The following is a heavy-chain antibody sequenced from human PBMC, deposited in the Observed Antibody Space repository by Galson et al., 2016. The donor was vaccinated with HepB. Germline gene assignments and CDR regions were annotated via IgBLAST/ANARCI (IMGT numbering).Heavy chain of an antibody. CDR2: ISHDGTIT. J-gene: IGHJ4*02. CDR1: GFTFSNYP. D-gene: IGHD1-26*01. Sequence: SLRLSCATSGFTFSNYPLHWVRQVPGKGLEWVAVISHDGTITYYANSVRGRFTISRDDSMNRLSLQMNSLRPEDTAVYYCARDPVLGAPDYFDNWGQGTLVTVSS. V-gene: IGHV3-30*04. CDR3: ARDPVLGAPDYFDN.